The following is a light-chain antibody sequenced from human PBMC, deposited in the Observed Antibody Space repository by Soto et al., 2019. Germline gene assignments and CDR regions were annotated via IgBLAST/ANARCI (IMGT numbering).Light chain of an antibody. CDR1: SSDVGGYNY. V-gene: IGLV2-14*01. J-gene: IGLJ1*01. CDR3: SSYTSSSTLLYV. CDR2: DVS. Sequence: QSVLTQPASVSGSPGQSITICCTGTSSDVGGYNYVSWYQQHPGKAPKLMIYDVSNRPSGVSNRFSGSKSGNTASLTISGIQAEDEADYYCSSYTSSSTLLYVFGNGTKVTVL.